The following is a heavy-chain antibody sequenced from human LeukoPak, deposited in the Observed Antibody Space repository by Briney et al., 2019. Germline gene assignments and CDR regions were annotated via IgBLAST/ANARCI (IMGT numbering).Heavy chain of an antibody. V-gene: IGHV3-74*03. CDR1: GFTFSTYW. CDR3: SRVGGTYLRAPFYF. CDR2: IKGDGTIT. Sequence: GGSLRLSCAASGFTFSTYWMHWVRQAPGKGLVWVSRIKGDGTITTYADSVRGRFTISRENAKNTLYLKMNSLRAEDTALYYLSRVGGTYLRAPFYFLGQGMLVPVSS. J-gene: IGHJ4*02. D-gene: IGHD1-7*01.